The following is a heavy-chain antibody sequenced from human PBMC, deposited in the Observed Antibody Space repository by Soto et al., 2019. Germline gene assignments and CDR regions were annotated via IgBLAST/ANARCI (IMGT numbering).Heavy chain of an antibody. D-gene: IGHD3-10*01. CDR3: ARDRYYGGADY. Sequence: XETLSLTCTVAGGSISPHYWSWIRQPPGKGLEWIGYIYYSGTTTYDPSLKSRVTISVDTSRTQFSLKLRSVTAADTAVYYCARDRYYGGADYWGQGTLVTVSS. CDR1: GGSISPHY. CDR2: IYYSGTT. V-gene: IGHV4-59*11. J-gene: IGHJ4*02.